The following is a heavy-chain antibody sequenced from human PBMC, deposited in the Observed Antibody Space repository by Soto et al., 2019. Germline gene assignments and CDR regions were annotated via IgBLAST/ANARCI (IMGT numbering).Heavy chain of an antibody. V-gene: IGHV1-69*01. CDR3: ARDVVVVPAAINPGNWYFDR. CDR2: IIPIFGTA. D-gene: IGHD2-2*01. Sequence: QVQLVQSGAEVKKPGSSVKVSCKASGGTFSSYAISWVRQAPGQGLEWMGGIIPIFGTANYAQKFQGRVTITADESTSTAYMELSSLRSEDTAVYYCARDVVVVPAAINPGNWYFDRWGRGTLVTVSS. J-gene: IGHJ2*01. CDR1: GGTFSSYA.